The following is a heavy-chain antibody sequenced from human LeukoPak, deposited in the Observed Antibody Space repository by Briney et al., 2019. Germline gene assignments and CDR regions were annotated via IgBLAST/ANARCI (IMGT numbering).Heavy chain of an antibody. J-gene: IGHJ4*02. CDR1: GGTFSSYA. V-gene: IGHV1-69*05. Sequence: ASVKVSCKASGGTFSSYAISWVRQAPGQGPEWMGGIIPIFGTANYAQKFQDRVTITTDESTSTAYMELSSLRSEDTAVYYCATTNHKTRWGQGTLVTVSS. CDR2: IIPIFGTA. CDR3: ATTNHKTR. D-gene: IGHD1-14*01.